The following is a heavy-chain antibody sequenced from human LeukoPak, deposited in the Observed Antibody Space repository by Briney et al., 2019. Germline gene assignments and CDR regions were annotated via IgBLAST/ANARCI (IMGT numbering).Heavy chain of an antibody. CDR2: TSYDGTNK. CDR3: AKSTRVNSRDYGMDV. CDR1: GFFFSSYG. D-gene: IGHD1-7*01. J-gene: IGHJ6*02. V-gene: IGHV3-30*18. Sequence: GRSLRLSCAASGFFFSSYGMHWVRQAPGKGLEWVAGTSYDGTNKFYGDSVKGRFTISRDNSQNTLCLRMDSLRAEDTAVYYCAKSTRVNSRDYGMDVWGQGTTVTVFS.